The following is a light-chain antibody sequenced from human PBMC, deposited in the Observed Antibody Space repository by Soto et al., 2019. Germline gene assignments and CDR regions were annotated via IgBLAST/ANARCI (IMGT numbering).Light chain of an antibody. J-gene: IGKJ2*01. CDR3: QQYGSSPPYT. CDR2: AAS. Sequence: EIVLTQSPGTLSLSPGERATLSCRASQSVSSSSLAWYQRKPGQAPRLLIYAASSRATGIPDRFSGSGSGTDFTLTISRLEPEDFAVYYCQQYGSSPPYTFGQGTKLEIK. V-gene: IGKV3-20*01. CDR1: QSVSSSS.